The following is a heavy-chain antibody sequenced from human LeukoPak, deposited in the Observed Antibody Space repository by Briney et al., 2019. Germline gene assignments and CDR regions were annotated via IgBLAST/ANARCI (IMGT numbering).Heavy chain of an antibody. J-gene: IGHJ4*02. D-gene: IGHD6-25*01. CDR2: INPDRGGT. Sequence: WASVKVSCKAPGNTFAGHIIHWMRQAPGQGLELMGWINPDRGGTDYARQFQGRATMTSDTSIRAAYMELSSLVSEDSAVYFCAISIQAAAIPAFDYWGQGTLVTVSS. CDR1: GNTFAGHI. CDR3: AISIQAAAIPAFDY. V-gene: IGHV1-2*02.